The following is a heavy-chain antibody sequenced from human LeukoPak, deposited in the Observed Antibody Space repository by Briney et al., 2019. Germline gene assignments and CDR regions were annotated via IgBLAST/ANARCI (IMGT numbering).Heavy chain of an antibody. CDR2: IYPGDSDT. J-gene: IGHJ4*02. Sequence: GESLKISCQGPGYNFANYWIAWVRQMPGKGLECMGIIYPGDSDTRYSPSFQGQVTFSADKSISTVYLQWRSLKASDTAMYYCARREGPTARTRRDYFDYWGQGSPVTVSS. V-gene: IGHV5-51*01. CDR1: GYNFANYW. D-gene: IGHD1-26*01. CDR3: ARREGPTARTRRDYFDY.